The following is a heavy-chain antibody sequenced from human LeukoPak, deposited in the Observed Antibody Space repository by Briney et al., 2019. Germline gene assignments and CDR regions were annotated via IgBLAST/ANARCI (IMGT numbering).Heavy chain of an antibody. CDR3: AKDLPDYGDYIEGY. J-gene: IGHJ4*02. V-gene: IGHV3-23*01. Sequence: PGGSLRLSCAASGFTFSSFGMSWVRQAPGKGLEWVSTISGSGSIIDYADSVKGRFTFSRDNSRNMVYLQMSSLRAEDTAVYYCAKDLPDYGDYIEGYWGQGTLVTVSS. CDR1: GFTFSSFG. CDR2: ISGSGSII. D-gene: IGHD4-17*01.